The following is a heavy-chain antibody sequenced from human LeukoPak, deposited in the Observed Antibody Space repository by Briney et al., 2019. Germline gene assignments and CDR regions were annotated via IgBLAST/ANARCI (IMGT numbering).Heavy chain of an antibody. CDR1: GGSISSYY. CDR3: ARDTHEHVYFDY. CDR2: IYYSGST. D-gene: IGHD1/OR15-1a*01. Sequence: SETLSLTCTVSGGSISSYYWSWIRQPPGKGLEWIGYIYYSGSTNYNPSLKSRVTISVDTSKNQFSLKLSSVTAADTAVYYCARDTHEHVYFDYWGQGTLVTVPS. J-gene: IGHJ4*02. V-gene: IGHV4-59*01.